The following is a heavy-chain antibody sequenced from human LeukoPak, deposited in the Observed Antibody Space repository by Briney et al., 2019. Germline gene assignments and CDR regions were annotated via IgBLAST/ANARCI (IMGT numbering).Heavy chain of an antibody. V-gene: IGHV3-9*01. CDR3: ARAYLSLSPFDY. CDR1: GFTFDDYA. J-gene: IGHJ4*02. D-gene: IGHD2-21*01. Sequence: GGSLRLSCAASGFTFDDYAMHWVRQAPGKGLEWVSGISWNSGSIGYADSVKGRFTISRDNAKNSLYLQMNSLRAEDTALYYCARAYLSLSPFDYWGQGTLVTVSS. CDR2: ISWNSGSI.